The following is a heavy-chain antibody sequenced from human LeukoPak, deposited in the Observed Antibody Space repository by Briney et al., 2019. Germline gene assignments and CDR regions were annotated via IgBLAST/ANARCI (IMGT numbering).Heavy chain of an antibody. Sequence: PGGSLRLSCAASGFTFGSYAMSWVRQAPGKGLEWVSSISDSGGNTYYADSVKGRFTISRDNSKNTLSLRMNSLRAEDTAVYYCATKEGGYSYGYDYFDYWGQGTLVTVSS. D-gene: IGHD5-18*01. CDR3: ATKEGGYSYGYDYFDY. CDR2: ISDSGGNT. CDR1: GFTFGSYA. V-gene: IGHV3-23*01. J-gene: IGHJ4*02.